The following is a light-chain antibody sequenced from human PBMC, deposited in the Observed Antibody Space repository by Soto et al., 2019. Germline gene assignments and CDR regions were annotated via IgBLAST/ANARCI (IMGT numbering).Light chain of an antibody. CDR3: QQYNSYPRT. CDR2: NAS. CDR1: QSISTW. Sequence: DIQMTQSPSTLSPPIGDRVTITCRASQSISTWVAWYQQKPGKAPDLLIYNASNLQSGVPSRFSGSGSGTEFSLTISSLQPDDFATYFCQQYNSYPRTFGQGTKVDIK. V-gene: IGKV1-5*01. J-gene: IGKJ1*01.